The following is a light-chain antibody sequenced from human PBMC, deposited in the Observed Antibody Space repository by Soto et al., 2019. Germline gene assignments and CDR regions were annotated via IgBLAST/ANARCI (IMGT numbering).Light chain of an antibody. J-gene: IGLJ2*01. CDR1: SSNIGSNT. CDR2: NNS. Sequence: QSVLIQPPSASGTPGQRVTISCSGISSNIGSNTVNWYQQLPGTAPKLLIYNNSQRPSVVPDRFSGSKSGTSASLAISGLQSEDEADYYCAAWDDSPNGPVFGGGTKLTVL. V-gene: IGLV1-44*01. CDR3: AAWDDSPNGPV.